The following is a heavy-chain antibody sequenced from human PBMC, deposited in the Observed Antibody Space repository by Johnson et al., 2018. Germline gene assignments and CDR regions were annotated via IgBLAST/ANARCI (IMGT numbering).Heavy chain of an antibody. D-gene: IGHD3-22*01. CDR1: GFIFSGSH. CDR3: AREDQDSTGDLPEYFQY. V-gene: IGHV3-73*01. Sequence: VQLVESGGGLVQPGGSLKLSCAASGFIFSGSHMHWVRQASGKGLEWVGHIRNSADNYATAYAASVKGRFTISRDSSKNTVFLQMGRLGPEDTAVSYCAREDQDSTGDLPEYFQYWGKGTLVTVSS. J-gene: IGHJ1*01. CDR2: IRNSADNYAT.